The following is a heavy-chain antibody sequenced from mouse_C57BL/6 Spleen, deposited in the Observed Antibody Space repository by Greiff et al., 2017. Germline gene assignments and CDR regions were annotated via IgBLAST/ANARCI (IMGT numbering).Heavy chain of an antibody. CDR1: GFTFNTYA. Sequence: EVQVVESGGGLVQPIGSLKLSCAASGFTFNTYAMHWVRQAPGKGLEWVARIRSKSSNYATYYADSVTDRFTISRDDSQSMLYLQMNNLKTEDTAMYYCVDGSSPFAYWGQGTLVTVSA. J-gene: IGHJ3*01. CDR3: VDGSSPFAY. D-gene: IGHD1-1*01. CDR2: IRSKSSNYAT. V-gene: IGHV10-3*01.